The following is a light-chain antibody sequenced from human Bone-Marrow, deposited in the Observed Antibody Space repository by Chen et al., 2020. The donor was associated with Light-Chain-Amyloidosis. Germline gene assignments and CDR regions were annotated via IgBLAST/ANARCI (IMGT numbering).Light chain of an antibody. Sequence: SYVPTKPSSVSVAPGQTATIACGGNNIGSTSLHWYQQTPGQAPLLVVYDDRDRPSGIPERLSGSNSGNTATLTISRVEAGDEADYYCQVWDRSSDRPVFGGGTKLTVL. J-gene: IGLJ3*02. CDR2: DDR. V-gene: IGLV3-21*02. CDR3: QVWDRSSDRPV. CDR1: NIGSTS.